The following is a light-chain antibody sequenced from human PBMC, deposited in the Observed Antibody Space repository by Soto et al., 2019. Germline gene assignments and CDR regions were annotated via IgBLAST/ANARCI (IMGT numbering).Light chain of an antibody. CDR3: QQYNTWPPIT. CDR1: QSVSSN. Sequence: DIVMTQAPATLSVSSGERATRSCMASQSVSSNLAWYQQKPGQAPRLLIYGASIRATGIPARFSGSGSWTGFTLTISSLQSEDFAVYYCQQYNTWPPITFGQGTRLEN. J-gene: IGKJ5*01. CDR2: GAS. V-gene: IGKV3-15*01.